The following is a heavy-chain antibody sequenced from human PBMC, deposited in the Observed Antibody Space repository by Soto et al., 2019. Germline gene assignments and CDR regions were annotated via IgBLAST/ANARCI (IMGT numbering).Heavy chain of an antibody. CDR1: GFTFRSYV. Sequence: QVQLVESGGGVVQPGTSLRLSCVGSGFTFRSYVIHWVRQAPGKGLEWVAVTSYDGSNKYYDDSVKGRFTISRDNSRNTVGLEIDSLRLEATALYYCAGRGTTGELDVWGQGTLVSVSS. V-gene: IGHV3-30*19. J-gene: IGHJ4*02. D-gene: IGHD3-16*01. CDR2: TSYDGSNK. CDR3: AGRGTTGELDV.